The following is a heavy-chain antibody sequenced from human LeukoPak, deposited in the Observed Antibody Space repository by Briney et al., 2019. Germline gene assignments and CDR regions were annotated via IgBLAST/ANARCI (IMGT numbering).Heavy chain of an antibody. V-gene: IGHV3-30*18. CDR2: ITYDGSNK. J-gene: IGHJ4*02. D-gene: IGHD3-10*01. CDR1: GFTFSSYG. CDR3: AKDYNLMVRGVRDYFDY. Sequence: PGRSLRLSCAASGFTFSSYGMHWVRQAPGKGLEWVAVITYDGSNKYYADSVKGRFTISRDNSKNTLYLQMNSLRAEDTAVYYCAKDYNLMVRGVRDYFDYWGQGTLVTVSS.